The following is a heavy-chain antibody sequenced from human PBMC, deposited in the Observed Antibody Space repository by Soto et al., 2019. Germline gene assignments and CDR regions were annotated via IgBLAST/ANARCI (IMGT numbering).Heavy chain of an antibody. Sequence: QVQLQQWGAGLLKPSETLSLTCAVYGGSFSGYYWTWIRQPPGTGLEWIGELNHSGSTNYNPSLKSRVRISVYTSKNQFSLKRTSVTAADTAVYYFARDKITGLFDYWGQGTLVTVSS. J-gene: IGHJ4*02. CDR3: ARDKITGLFDY. CDR1: GGSFSGYY. CDR2: LNHSGST. V-gene: IGHV4-34*01. D-gene: IGHD2-8*02.